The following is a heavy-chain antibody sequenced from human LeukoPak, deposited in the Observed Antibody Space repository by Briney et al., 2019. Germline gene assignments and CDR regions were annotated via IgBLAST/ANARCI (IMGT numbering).Heavy chain of an antibody. D-gene: IGHD3-22*01. V-gene: IGHV4-30-4*01. CDR3: ARERFYDSSGYYYLFDY. CDR1: GGSISSGDYY. J-gene: IGHJ4*02. Sequence: SQTLSLTCTVSGGSISSGDYYWSWIRQPPGKGLEWIGYIYYSGSTYYNPSLKSRVTISVDTSKNQFSLKLSSVTAADTAVYYCARERFYDSSGYYYLFDYWGQGTLVTVSS. CDR2: IYYSGST.